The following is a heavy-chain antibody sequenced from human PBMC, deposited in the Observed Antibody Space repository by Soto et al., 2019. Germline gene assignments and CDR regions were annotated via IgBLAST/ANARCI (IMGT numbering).Heavy chain of an antibody. CDR3: AKPGYYDGSFFYYYLDS. CDR1: GFSFRTFD. D-gene: IGHD3-22*01. V-gene: IGHV3-23*01. Sequence: GGSLRLSCAASGFSFRTFDMSWVRQAPGKGLEWVSGISGRGDATYFADSVKGRFSISRDNLKNTLYLHMSSLRADDTAVYYCAKPGYYDGSFFYYYLDSWGQGTQVTV. CDR2: ISGRGDAT. J-gene: IGHJ4*02.